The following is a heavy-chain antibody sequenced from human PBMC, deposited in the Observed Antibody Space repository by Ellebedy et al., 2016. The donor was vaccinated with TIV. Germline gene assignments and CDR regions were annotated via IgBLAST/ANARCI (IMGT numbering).Heavy chain of an antibody. CDR2: IYSGGSI. CDR1: GLTFSNAW. Sequence: GGSLRLSCAASGLTFSNAWMSWVRQAPGKGLEWVSVIYSGGSIYYADSVRGRFTISRDSSKNTVYLQMNSLRGEDTAVYYCARRDRVVGTDYWGQGTLVSVSS. D-gene: IGHD1-1*01. J-gene: IGHJ4*02. CDR3: ARRDRVVGTDY. V-gene: IGHV3-53*01.